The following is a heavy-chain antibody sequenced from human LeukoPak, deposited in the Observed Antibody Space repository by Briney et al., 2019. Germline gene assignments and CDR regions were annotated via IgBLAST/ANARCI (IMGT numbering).Heavy chain of an antibody. CDR3: ARDGSGLAVRGWFDF. D-gene: IGHD3-10*01. J-gene: IGHJ5*01. Sequence: GALRLSCAASGFTLSTYEINWVRQAPGKGLEWVAVIWNDGSNEYYADSVKGRLAISRDNDKNTVNLQMNSLRAEDTAVYYCARDGSGLAVRGWFDFWGQGTLVTVSS. CDR2: IWNDGSNE. V-gene: IGHV3-33*08. CDR1: GFTLSTYE.